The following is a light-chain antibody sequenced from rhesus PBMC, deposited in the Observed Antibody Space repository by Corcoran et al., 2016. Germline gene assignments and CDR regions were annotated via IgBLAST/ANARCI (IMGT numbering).Light chain of an antibody. J-gene: IGKJ4*01. V-gene: IGKV2-104*02. CDR3: MEALEFPLT. Sequence: DIVMTQTPLSLPVTPGEPASISCRSSQSLLDSEDGNTYLDWYLQKAGHTSQPLLYEVSNRASGVPGRFSGRGSDTGFTLTISSVEAGDVGVCYCMEALEFPLTFGGGTKVEIK. CDR1: QSLLDSEDGNTY. CDR2: EVS.